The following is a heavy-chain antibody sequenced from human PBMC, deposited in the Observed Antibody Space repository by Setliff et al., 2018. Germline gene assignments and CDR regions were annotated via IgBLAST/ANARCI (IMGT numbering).Heavy chain of an antibody. J-gene: IGHJ6*03. Sequence: GGSLRLSCEASGFTFSRYWMHWVRQAPGKGLVWVSHIHSDGSSTSYADSVKGRFTISRDNAKNTLYLQMNSLRAEDTAVYYCARVGYYDSSGYYYDYYYYMDVWGKGTTVTVSS. D-gene: IGHD3-22*01. CDR1: GFTFSRYW. CDR3: ARVGYYDSSGYYYDYYYYMDV. V-gene: IGHV3-74*01. CDR2: IHSDGSST.